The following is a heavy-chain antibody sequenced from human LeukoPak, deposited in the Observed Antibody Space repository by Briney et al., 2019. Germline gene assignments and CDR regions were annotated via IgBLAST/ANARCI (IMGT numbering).Heavy chain of an antibody. CDR1: GGSISDYY. Sequence: SETLSLTCPVSGGSISDYYWSWIRQPAGKGLEWIGRIYTSGSTDYNPSLKSRVTMSVDTSKNQFSLKLSSVTAADTAVYYCARDVSSGWFDPWGQGTLVTVSS. V-gene: IGHV4-4*07. J-gene: IGHJ5*02. CDR2: IYTSGST. D-gene: IGHD6-25*01. CDR3: ARDVSSGWFDP.